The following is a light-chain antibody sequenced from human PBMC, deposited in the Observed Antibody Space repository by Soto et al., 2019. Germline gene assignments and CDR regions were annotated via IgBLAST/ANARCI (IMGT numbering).Light chain of an antibody. Sequence: DIVLTQSPATPSLSPGERATLSCRASQSISSYLAWYQQSPGQAPRLLIYDASNRATGIPARFSGSGSGTGFTLTISSLEPEDFAVYHCQQYGSSPTTFGQGTKVDIK. V-gene: IGKV3-11*01. J-gene: IGKJ1*01. CDR3: QQYGSSPTT. CDR1: QSISSY. CDR2: DAS.